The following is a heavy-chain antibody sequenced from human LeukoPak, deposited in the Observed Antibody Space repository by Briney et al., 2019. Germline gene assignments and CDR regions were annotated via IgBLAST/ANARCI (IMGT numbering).Heavy chain of an antibody. CDR2: INSDGSST. CDR3: ARGIAVARAYYYMDV. D-gene: IGHD6-19*01. CDR1: GFTFSSYE. V-gene: IGHV3-74*01. J-gene: IGHJ6*03. Sequence: GGSLRLSCAASGFTFSSYEMNWVRQAPGKGLVWVSRINSDGSSTSYADSVKGRFTISRDNAKNTLYLQMNSLRAEDTAVYYCARGIAVARAYYYMDVWGKGTTVTVSS.